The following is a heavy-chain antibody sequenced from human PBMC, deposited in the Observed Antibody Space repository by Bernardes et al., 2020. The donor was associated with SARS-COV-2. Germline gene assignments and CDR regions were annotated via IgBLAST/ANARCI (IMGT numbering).Heavy chain of an antibody. V-gene: IGHV4-34*01. CDR2: INHSGST. J-gene: IGHJ6*02. D-gene: IGHD3-22*01. CDR1: GGSFSGYY. Sequence: WETLPLTCAVSGGSFSGYYWSWIRQPPGKGLEWIGEINHSGSTNYNPSLKSRVTISVDTSKNQFSLKLISVTAADTAVYYFARGRYYYDSSGYYLHYYYYGMDVWGQGTTVTVSS. CDR3: ARGRYYYDSSGYYLHYYYYGMDV.